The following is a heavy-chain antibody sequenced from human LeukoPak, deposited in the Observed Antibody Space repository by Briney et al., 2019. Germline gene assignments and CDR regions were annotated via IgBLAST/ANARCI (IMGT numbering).Heavy chain of an antibody. CDR3: ASRYYDFWSGYAYYFDY. Sequence: PSETLSLTCAVSGGSISSSNWWSWVRQPPGKGLEWIGEIYHSGSTNYNPSLKSRVTISVDKSKNQFSLKLSSVTAADTAVYYCASRYYDFWSGYAYYFDYWGQGTLVTVSS. CDR2: IYHSGST. D-gene: IGHD3-3*01. CDR1: GGSISSSNW. J-gene: IGHJ4*02. V-gene: IGHV4-4*02.